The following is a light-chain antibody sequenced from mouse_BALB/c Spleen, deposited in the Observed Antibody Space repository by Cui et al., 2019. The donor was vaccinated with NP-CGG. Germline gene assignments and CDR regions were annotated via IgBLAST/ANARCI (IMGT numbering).Light chain of an antibody. J-gene: IGLJ1*01. V-gene: IGLV1*01. CDR2: GTK. Sequence: QAVVTQESALTTSPGETVTFTCRSSTGAVTTSNYANWVQEKPDHLFTGLIGGTKNRAPGVPARFSGSLIGDKAALTITGAQTEDEAMYFCVLWYSNHWVFGGGTKLTVL. CDR1: TGAVTTSNY. CDR3: VLWYSNHWV.